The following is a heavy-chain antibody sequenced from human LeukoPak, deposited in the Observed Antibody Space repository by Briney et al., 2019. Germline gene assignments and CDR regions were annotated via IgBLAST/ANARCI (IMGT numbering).Heavy chain of an antibody. V-gene: IGHV3-23*01. Sequence: GGSLRLSCAASGFTVSSNYMSWVRQAPGKGLEWVSAISGSGGSTYYADSVKGRFTISRDNSKNTLYLQMNSVRAEDTAVYYCVRQTLICGGDCCSDYWGQGTLVTASS. CDR3: VRQTLICGGDCCSDY. CDR2: ISGSGGST. CDR1: GFTVSSNY. D-gene: IGHD2-21*02. J-gene: IGHJ4*02.